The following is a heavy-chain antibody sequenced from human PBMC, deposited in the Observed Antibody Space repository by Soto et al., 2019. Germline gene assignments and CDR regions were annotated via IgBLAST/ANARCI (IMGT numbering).Heavy chain of an antibody. CDR2: MYYSGSA. Sequence: SETLSLTCTVSGGSISNNIYLWGWIRQPPGKGLEWIATMYYSGSASYNPSLRSRVTISVDTSKNQFSLKLTSVTAADTAMYYCARGHYDILTGNKGYYYGMDVWGQGTTVTVSS. J-gene: IGHJ6*02. D-gene: IGHD3-9*01. CDR3: ARGHYDILTGNKGYYYGMDV. V-gene: IGHV4-39*01. CDR1: GGSISNNIYL.